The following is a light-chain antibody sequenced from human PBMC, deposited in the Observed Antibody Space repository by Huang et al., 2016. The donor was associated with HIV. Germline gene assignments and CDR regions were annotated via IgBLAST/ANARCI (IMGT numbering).Light chain of an antibody. CDR3: QQTYTTLT. V-gene: IGKV1-39*01. J-gene: IGKJ4*01. CDR1: QSIRTY. Sequence: DIQMTQSPSSLSASVGDRVTITCRASQSIRTYLNWYQQKPWKAPNLLIYGASTLQSGVLSRFSGSGSGTEFTLTISSLQPEDLATYYCQQTYTTLTFGGGTKVEI. CDR2: GAS.